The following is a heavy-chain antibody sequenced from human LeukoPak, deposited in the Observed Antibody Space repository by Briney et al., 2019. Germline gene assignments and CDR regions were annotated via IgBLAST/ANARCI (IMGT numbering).Heavy chain of an antibody. CDR1: GPTFSTYS. J-gene: IGHJ5*02. CDR2: ISSDSGTI. CDR3: ARAAQPGSDP. Sequence: SGGSLRLSCGASGPTFSTYSMNWVRQAPGKGLEWVSYISSDSGTIYYADSVKGRFTISRDNAKNSLYLQMNSLRAEDTAVYYCARAAQPGSDPWGQGTLVTVSS. D-gene: IGHD1-14*01. V-gene: IGHV3-48*01.